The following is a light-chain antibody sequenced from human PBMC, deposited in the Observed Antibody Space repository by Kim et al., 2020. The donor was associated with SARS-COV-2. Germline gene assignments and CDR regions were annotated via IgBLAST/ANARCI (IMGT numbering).Light chain of an antibody. CDR3: NSRDSSGKDVV. Sequence: SSELTQDPAVSVALGQTVRITCQGDSPRSYYASWYQQKPGQAPVLVIYGKNNRPSGIPDRFSGSSSGNTASLTITGAQAEDEADYYCNSRDSSGKDVVFG. CDR1: SPRSYY. CDR2: GKN. V-gene: IGLV3-19*01. J-gene: IGLJ2*01.